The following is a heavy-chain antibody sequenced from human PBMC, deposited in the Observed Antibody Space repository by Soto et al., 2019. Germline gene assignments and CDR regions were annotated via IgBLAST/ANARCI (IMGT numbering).Heavy chain of an antibody. J-gene: IGHJ5*02. D-gene: IGHD2-15*01. V-gene: IGHV1-8*01. CDR1: GYTFTSYD. CDR3: ARVVVAAPYNWFDP. CDR2: MNPDNGNT. Sequence: ASVKVSCKTSGYTFTSYDINWVRQVTGQGLEWMGWMNPDNGNTKYSQKFQGRVTITRNTSASTAYMELSSLRSEDTAVYYCARVVVAAPYNWFDPWGQGTLVTVSS.